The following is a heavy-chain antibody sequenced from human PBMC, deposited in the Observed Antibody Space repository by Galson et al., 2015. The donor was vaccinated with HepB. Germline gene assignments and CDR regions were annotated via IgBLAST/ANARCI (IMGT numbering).Heavy chain of an antibody. Sequence: SLRLSCAASGFTFSTYAMSWVRQAPGKGLEWVSSISSSSSYIYYADSVKGRFTISRDNSKDTVYLQMKSLRAEDTAVYYCAKLSGWELPAAPYSWGQGTLVTISS. CDR3: AKLSGWELPAAPYS. V-gene: IGHV3-23*01. CDR1: GFTFSTYA. CDR2: ISSSSSYI. D-gene: IGHD1-26*01. J-gene: IGHJ4*02.